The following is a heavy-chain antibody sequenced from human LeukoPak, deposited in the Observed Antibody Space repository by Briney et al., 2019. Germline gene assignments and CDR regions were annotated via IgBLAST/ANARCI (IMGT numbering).Heavy chain of an antibody. V-gene: IGHV1-2*06. J-gene: IGHJ4*02. CDR2: INPNSGGT. D-gene: IGHD6-19*01. CDR3: ARSPSGWYGDY. CDR1: GYTFTDYY. Sequence: ASVKVSCKASGYTFTDYYMHWVQQAPGQGLEWMGRINPNSGGTSSARKFQGRVTVTRDTSISTVYMELSRLTSDDTAVYYCARSPSGWYGDYWGQGTLVTVSS.